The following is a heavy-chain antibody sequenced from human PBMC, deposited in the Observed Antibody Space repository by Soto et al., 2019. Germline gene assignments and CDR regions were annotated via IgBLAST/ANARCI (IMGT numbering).Heavy chain of an antibody. CDR1: GYTFTGYY. J-gene: IGHJ4*02. Sequence: ASVKVSCKASGYTFTGYYVHWVRQAPGQGLEWMGWINPNSGGTNYAQKFQGWVTMTRDTSISTAYMELIRLRSDDTAVYYCARYFDTFGGVIAGPRGGYFDYWGQGTLVTVSS. D-gene: IGHD3-16*02. CDR3: ARYFDTFGGVIAGPRGGYFDY. CDR2: INPNSGGT. V-gene: IGHV1-2*04.